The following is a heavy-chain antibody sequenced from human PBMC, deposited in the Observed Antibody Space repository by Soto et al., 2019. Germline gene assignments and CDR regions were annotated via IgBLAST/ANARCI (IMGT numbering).Heavy chain of an antibody. CDR2: IYSGGST. Sequence: GGSLRLSCAASGFTVSSNYMSWVRQAPGKGLEWVSVIYSGGSTYYADSEKGRFNISRDNSKNTLYLQMNSLRAEDTAVYYCARSSPYSSSWYYFDYWGQGTLVTVSS. CDR3: ARSSPYSSSWYYFDY. D-gene: IGHD6-13*01. J-gene: IGHJ4*02. CDR1: GFTVSSNY. V-gene: IGHV3-53*01.